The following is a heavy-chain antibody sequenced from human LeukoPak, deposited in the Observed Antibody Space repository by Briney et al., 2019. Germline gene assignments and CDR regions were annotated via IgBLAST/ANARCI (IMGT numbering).Heavy chain of an antibody. CDR2: INPNSGGT. Sequence: GASVKVSCKASGYTLTGYYMHWVRQAPGQGLEWMGWINPNSGGTNYAQKFQGRVTMTRDTSISTAYMELSRLRSDDTAVYYCAREGYCSGGSCFGDPGTYYYYGMDVWGQGTTVTVSS. V-gene: IGHV1-2*02. J-gene: IGHJ6*02. CDR3: AREGYCSGGSCFGDPGTYYYYGMDV. D-gene: IGHD2-15*01. CDR1: GYTLTGYY.